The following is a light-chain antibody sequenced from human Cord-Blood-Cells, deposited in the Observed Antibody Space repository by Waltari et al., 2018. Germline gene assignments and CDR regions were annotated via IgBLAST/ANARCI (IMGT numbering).Light chain of an antibody. CDR1: QSISSY. V-gene: IGKV1-39*01. J-gene: IGKJ3*01. CDR2: AAS. Sequence: DIQMTQSQSSLSASVGDRVTITCPASQSISSYLKWYQQKPGKAPKLLIYAASSLQSGVPSRFNGSGSGTDFTLTISSLQPEDFATYYCLQSYSTPPTVGPGTKVDIK. CDR3: LQSYSTPPT.